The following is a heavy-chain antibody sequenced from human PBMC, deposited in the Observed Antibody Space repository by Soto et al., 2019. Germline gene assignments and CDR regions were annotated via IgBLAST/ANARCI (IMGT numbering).Heavy chain of an antibody. CDR3: ARDLRRYSNGLGYGMDV. V-gene: IGHV4-61*01. CDR2: VHYSGGT. CDR1: GGSVSSGSYY. Sequence: PSETLSLTCTVSGGSVSSGSYYWSWIRQPPGKGLEWIGYVHYSGGTNYSPSLKSRVTISVDTSKSQFSLKLSSVTAADTAVYHCARDLRRYSNGLGYGMDVWGQGTTVTVSS. J-gene: IGHJ6*02. D-gene: IGHD4-4*01.